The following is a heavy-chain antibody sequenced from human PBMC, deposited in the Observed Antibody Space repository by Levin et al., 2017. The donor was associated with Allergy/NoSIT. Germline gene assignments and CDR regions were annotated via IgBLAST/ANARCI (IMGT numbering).Heavy chain of an antibody. CDR1: GFKFDDYA. CDR2: ITWSGRVT. CDR3: VRQSATVPPSFFDY. Sequence: LSLTCAASGFKFDDYAMTWVRQAPGKGLQWVSGITWSGRVTGYADSVQGRFTIARDNAKNSLFLQMDSLRAEDTAFYYCVRQSATVPPSFFDYWGQGALVAVSS. D-gene: IGHD4-17*01. V-gene: IGHV3-20*04. J-gene: IGHJ4*02.